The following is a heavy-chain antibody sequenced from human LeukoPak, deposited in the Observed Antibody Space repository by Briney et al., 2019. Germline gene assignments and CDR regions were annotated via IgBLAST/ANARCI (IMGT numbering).Heavy chain of an antibody. Sequence: SGGSLRLSCAASGFTFSSYAMSWVRQAPGKGLEWVSAISGSGGSTYYADSVKGRFTISRDNSKNTLYLQMNSLRAEDTAVYYCAKDGPPYYDFWSGYYSVAYWGQGTLVTVSS. J-gene: IGHJ4*02. V-gene: IGHV3-23*01. D-gene: IGHD3-3*01. CDR3: AKDGPPYYDFWSGYYSVAY. CDR1: GFTFSSYA. CDR2: ISGSGGST.